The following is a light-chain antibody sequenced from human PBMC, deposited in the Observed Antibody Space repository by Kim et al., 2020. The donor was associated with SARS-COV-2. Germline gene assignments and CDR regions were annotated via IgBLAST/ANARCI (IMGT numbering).Light chain of an antibody. V-gene: IGLV3-25*03. CDR3: QSTDSSVTVL. CDR1: TLPKEY. Sequence: SYELTQPPSVSVSPGQTARITCSGDTLPKEYAYWYQQKPGQAPVLVIYKDTERPSGIPERFSGSSSGTTVTLTISGVQAEDEADYYCQSTDSSVTVLFGGGTKLTVL. CDR2: KDT. J-gene: IGLJ2*01.